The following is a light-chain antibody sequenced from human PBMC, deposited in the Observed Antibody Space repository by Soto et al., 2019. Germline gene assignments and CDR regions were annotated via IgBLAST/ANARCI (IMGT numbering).Light chain of an antibody. J-gene: IGLJ1*01. Sequence: QSALTQPPSASGSPGQSVTISCTGTSSDVGDYNYVSWYQQHPGKAPKLMIYEVSKRPSGVPDRFSGSKSGNTASLTVSGLQAEDEADYYCSSFTSRFTFVFGTGTQLTVL. CDR3: SSFTSRFTFV. CDR2: EVS. CDR1: SSDVGDYNY. V-gene: IGLV2-8*01.